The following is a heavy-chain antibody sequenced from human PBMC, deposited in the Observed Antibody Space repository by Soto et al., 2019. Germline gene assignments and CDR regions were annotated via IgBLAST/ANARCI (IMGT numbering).Heavy chain of an antibody. Sequence: SETLSLTCAVYGGPFSGYYWSWIRQPPGKGREGIGEINHSGSTNYNPSLKSRVTISVDTSKNQFSLKLSSVTAADTAVYYCARSSSWRGYYYYYGMDVWGQGTTVT. CDR1: GGPFSGYY. D-gene: IGHD6-13*01. V-gene: IGHV4-34*01. J-gene: IGHJ6*02. CDR3: ARSSSWRGYYYYYGMDV. CDR2: INHSGST.